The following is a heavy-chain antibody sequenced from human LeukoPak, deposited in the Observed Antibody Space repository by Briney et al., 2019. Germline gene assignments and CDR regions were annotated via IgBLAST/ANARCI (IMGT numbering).Heavy chain of an antibody. Sequence: SETLSLTCAVYGGSFSGYYWVWIRQPPGKGLEWIGEINQSGRTNYNPSLKSRVTMSLDTSKNQFSLRLSSVTAADTAVYYCAKVEGTPSWGQGTLVTVSS. CDR2: INQSGRT. D-gene: IGHD1-1*01. CDR1: GGSFSGYY. CDR3: AKVEGTPS. V-gene: IGHV4-34*01. J-gene: IGHJ4*02.